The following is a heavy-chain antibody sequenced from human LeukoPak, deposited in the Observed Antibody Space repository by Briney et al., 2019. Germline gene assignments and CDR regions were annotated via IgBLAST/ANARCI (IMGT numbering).Heavy chain of an antibody. CDR2: IKEVGSVI. CDR1: GFTFSSYW. CDR3: SRCEYNYGWAYFDY. Sequence: GGPLRLSCAAPGFTFSSYWMSWVRQAPGKGLERVAHIKEVGSVIFYVDSVNSRFTISRDNAKNSLYLEMNSLRGEDTALYYCSRCEYNYGWAYFDYWGQGTLVTVSS. J-gene: IGHJ4*02. V-gene: IGHV3-7*03. D-gene: IGHD5-18*01.